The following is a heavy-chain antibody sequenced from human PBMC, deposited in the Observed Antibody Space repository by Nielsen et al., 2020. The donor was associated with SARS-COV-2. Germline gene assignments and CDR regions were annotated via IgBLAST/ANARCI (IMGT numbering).Heavy chain of an antibody. CDR3: VREESSSSYLDY. D-gene: IGHD6-6*01. CDR1: GFDFTTYW. V-gene: IGHV3-74*01. J-gene: IGHJ4*02. Sequence: GESLKISCAASGFDFTTYWMHWVRQAPGKGLVWVARINRDGTSVRYADSVKGRFTISRDNAKNTLFLQMNSLRDEDTAVYYCVREESSSSYLDYWGQGALVTVSS. CDR2: INRDGTSV.